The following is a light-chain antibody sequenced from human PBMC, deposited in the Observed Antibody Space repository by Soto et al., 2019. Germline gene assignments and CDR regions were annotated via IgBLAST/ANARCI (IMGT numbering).Light chain of an antibody. CDR2: GAS. CDR1: HIISSN. Sequence: EVVLTQSPATLSVSPGERATLSCRASHIISSNLAWYQQKPGQAPRLLIYGASTRATGIPARFSGSGSGTEFTLTISSLQSEDFAVYYCHQYNNWPPWTFGQGT. J-gene: IGKJ1*01. V-gene: IGKV3-15*01. CDR3: HQYNNWPPWT.